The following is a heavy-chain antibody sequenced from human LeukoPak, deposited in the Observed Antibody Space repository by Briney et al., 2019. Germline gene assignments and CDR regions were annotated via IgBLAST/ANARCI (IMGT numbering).Heavy chain of an antibody. CDR1: GFTFSSYW. D-gene: IGHD3-10*01. V-gene: IGHV3-7*05. CDR3: ARHGSYHFDY. CDR2: IKQDGSEK. J-gene: IGHJ4*02. Sequence: GGSLRLSCAGSGFTFSSYWMSWVRQAPGKGLEWVANIKQDGSEKYYVDSVKGRFTISRDNAKNSLYLQMNSLRAEDTAVYYCARHGSYHFDYWGQGTLVTVSS.